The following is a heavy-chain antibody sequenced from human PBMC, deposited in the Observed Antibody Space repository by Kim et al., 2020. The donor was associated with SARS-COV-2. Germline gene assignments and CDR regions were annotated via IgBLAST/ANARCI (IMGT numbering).Heavy chain of an antibody. CDR3: TVVTYYYYAMDV. Sequence: SETLSLTCNVSGGSISSKNWWTWVRQPPGEGLEWIGEIYHSGSTNYNPSLKSRVTMSVDMSKNQFSLKLSSVTAADTAVYYCTVVTYYYYAMDVWGPGTTVTVSS. CDR2: IYHSGST. J-gene: IGHJ6*02. V-gene: IGHV4-4*02. CDR1: GGSISSKNW. D-gene: IGHD3-22*01.